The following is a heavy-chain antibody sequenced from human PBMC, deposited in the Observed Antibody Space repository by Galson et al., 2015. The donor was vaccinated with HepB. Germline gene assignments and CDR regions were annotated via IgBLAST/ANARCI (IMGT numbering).Heavy chain of an antibody. CDR2: AYHSGGT. CDR1: ISNDRW. Sequence: ISNDRWRSWVRQPPGEGLEWIGEAYHSGGTNYRPSLKSRVTISVDKSKNQFSLKLTSVTAADTAVYYCARAKEGRGYFDYWGQGTLVTVSS. D-gene: IGHD3-10*01. J-gene: IGHJ4*02. V-gene: IGHV4-4*02. CDR3: ARAKEGRGYFDY.